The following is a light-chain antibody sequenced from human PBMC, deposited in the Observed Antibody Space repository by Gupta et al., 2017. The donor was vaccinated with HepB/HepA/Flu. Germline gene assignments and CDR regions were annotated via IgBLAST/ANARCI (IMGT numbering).Light chain of an antibody. CDR3: QSYDSSLSGVV. V-gene: IGLV1-40*01. Sequence: QSVLTQPPSVSGAPGKRFTISCTGRSSNIGAGYDVHWYQQLPGTAPKLLIYGNSNRPAGVPDRFSGSKSGTSASLAITGLQAEDEADYYCQSYDSSLSGVVFGGGTKLTVL. J-gene: IGLJ2*01. CDR1: SSNIGAGYD. CDR2: GNS.